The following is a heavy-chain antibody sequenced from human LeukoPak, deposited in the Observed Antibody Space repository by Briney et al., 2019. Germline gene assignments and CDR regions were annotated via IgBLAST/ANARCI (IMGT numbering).Heavy chain of an antibody. CDR1: GGSISSSSYY. V-gene: IGHV4-39*07. D-gene: IGHD6-13*01. J-gene: IGHJ5*02. CDR2: IYYSGST. Sequence: PSETLSLTCTVSGGSISSSSYYWGWIRQPPGKGLEWIGSIYYSGSTYYNPSLKSRVTISVDTSKNQFSLKLSSVTAADTAVYYCARGSSTPGGDWFDPWGQGTLVTVSS. CDR3: ARGSSTPGGDWFDP.